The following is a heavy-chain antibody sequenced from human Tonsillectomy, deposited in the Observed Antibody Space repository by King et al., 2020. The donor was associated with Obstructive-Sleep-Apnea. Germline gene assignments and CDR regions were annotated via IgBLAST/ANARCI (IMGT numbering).Heavy chain of an antibody. CDR2: ISYAGDT. J-gene: IGHJ4*02. CDR1: GDSMSPSY. Sequence: QLQESGPGLVKPSDTLSLTCSVSGDSMSPSYWNWIRQPPGSRLEWIGHISYAGDTNYNPSLKSRVTMSTDMSKDQFSLKLTSVTAADSAMYFCARGGMYITVAGRLDLWGQGTVVTVSS. D-gene: IGHD6-19*01. V-gene: IGHV4-59*07. CDR3: ARGGMYITVAGRLDL.